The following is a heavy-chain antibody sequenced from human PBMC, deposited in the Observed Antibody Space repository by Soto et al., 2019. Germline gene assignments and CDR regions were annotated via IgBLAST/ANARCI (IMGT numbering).Heavy chain of an antibody. J-gene: IGHJ5*02. V-gene: IGHV3-23*01. CDR3: AKSGNYGSGSYYNWFDT. CDR1: EFSFTNYA. CDR2: ISGAGDRT. Sequence: EVQLLESGGGLVQPGGSLRLSCAASEFSFTNYAMNWVRQAPAKGLEWVSCISGAGDRTYYADSVKGRFTVSRDNSKNTLYLQLRSLRVEDTAVYYCAKSGNYGSGSYYNWFDTWGQGILVTVSS. D-gene: IGHD3-10*01.